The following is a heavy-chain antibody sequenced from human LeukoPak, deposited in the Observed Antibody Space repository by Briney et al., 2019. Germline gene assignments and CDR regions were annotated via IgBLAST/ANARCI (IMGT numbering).Heavy chain of an antibody. CDR2: ISSSSSHI. D-gene: IGHD1-26*01. J-gene: IGHJ3*02. Sequence: GGSLRLSCVVSGFTFTGYSMNWVRQAPGKGLEWVSSISSSSSHIFYADSVKGRFAISRDNARNALDLQMNSLRAEDAAVYYCARDGGYSGSHPDAFDIWGQGTMVTVSS. CDR3: ARDGGYSGSHPDAFDI. CDR1: GFTFTGYS. V-gene: IGHV3-21*01.